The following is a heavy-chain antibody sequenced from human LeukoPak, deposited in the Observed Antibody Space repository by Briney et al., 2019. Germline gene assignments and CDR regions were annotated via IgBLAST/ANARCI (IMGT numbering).Heavy chain of an antibody. CDR3: ARSMRVFVASFDAFDI. Sequence: PGGSLRLSCAASGFAFSHYNMNWVRQAPGKGLEWVAFIRYGGSNKYYADSVKGRFTISRDNSKNTLYLQMNSLRAEDTAVYYCARSMRVFVASFDAFDIWGQGTMVTVSS. D-gene: IGHD5-12*01. CDR2: IRYGGSNK. CDR1: GFAFSHYN. V-gene: IGHV3-33*08. J-gene: IGHJ3*02.